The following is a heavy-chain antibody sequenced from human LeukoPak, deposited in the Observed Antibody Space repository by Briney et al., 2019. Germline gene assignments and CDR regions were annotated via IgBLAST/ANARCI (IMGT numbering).Heavy chain of an antibody. Sequence: SETLSLTCAVYGGSFSGYYWSWIRQPPGKGLEWIGEINHSGSTNYNPSLKSRVTISVDTSKNQFSLKLSSVTAADTAVYYCARTNNPNNWFDPWGQGTLVTASS. CDR1: GGSFSGYY. J-gene: IGHJ5*02. CDR2: INHSGST. CDR3: ARTNNPNNWFDP. V-gene: IGHV4-34*01. D-gene: IGHD1/OR15-1a*01.